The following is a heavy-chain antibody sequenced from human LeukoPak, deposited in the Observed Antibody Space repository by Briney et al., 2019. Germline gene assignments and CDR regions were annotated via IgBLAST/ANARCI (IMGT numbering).Heavy chain of an antibody. CDR1: GFTFSSYG. D-gene: IGHD2-21*01. CDR2: IKQDGSEK. V-gene: IGHV3-7*01. Sequence: PGGSLRLSCAASGFTFSSYGMSWVRQAPGKGLEWVAIIKQDGSEKYYVDSVKGRFTISRDNAKNSLYLQMNSLRAEDTAVYYCARDTLHCGGDCYSPFPYYYYYMDVWGKGTTVTVSS. J-gene: IGHJ6*03. CDR3: ARDTLHCGGDCYSPFPYYYYYMDV.